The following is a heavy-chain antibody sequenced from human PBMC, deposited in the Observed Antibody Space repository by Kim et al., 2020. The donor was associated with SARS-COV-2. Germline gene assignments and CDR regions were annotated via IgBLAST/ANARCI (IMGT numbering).Heavy chain of an antibody. J-gene: IGHJ4*02. CDR2: IYPGDSDT. Sequence: GESLKISCKGSVYSFTSYWIGWVRQMPGKGLEWMGIIYPGDSDTRYSPSFQGQVTISADKSISTAYLQWSSLKASDTAMYYCARASKDFWRGYWDVFDYWGPGTLVNVS. CDR1: VYSFTSYW. CDR3: ARASKDFWRGYWDVFDY. D-gene: IGHD3-3*01. V-gene: IGHV5-51*01.